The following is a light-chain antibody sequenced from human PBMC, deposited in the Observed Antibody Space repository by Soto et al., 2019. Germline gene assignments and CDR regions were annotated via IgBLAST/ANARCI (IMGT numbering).Light chain of an antibody. Sequence: DIVMTQSPLSLPVTPGEPASISCRSSQSLLNTNGYNCVDWYLQKPGQSPQLFIYLASNRASGVPDRFSGSGSGTDFTLKISRVEAEDVGVYYCMQSLQTPLTFGQGTKVEIK. J-gene: IGKJ1*01. CDR2: LAS. CDR3: MQSLQTPLT. V-gene: IGKV2-28*01. CDR1: QSLLNTNGYNC.